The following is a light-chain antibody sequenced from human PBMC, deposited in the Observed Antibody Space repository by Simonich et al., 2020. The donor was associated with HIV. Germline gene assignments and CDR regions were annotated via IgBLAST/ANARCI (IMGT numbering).Light chain of an antibody. J-gene: IGKJ4*01. CDR1: QSVSSY. CDR3: QQRSNWTPLT. V-gene: IGKV3-11*01. Sequence: EIVLTQSPATLSLSPGERATLSCRASQSVSSYLAWYQQKPGQAPRLLIYDASNRATGIPARLSGSVSGTDFTLTISSLEPEDFAVYYCQQRSNWTPLTFGGGTKVEIK. CDR2: DAS.